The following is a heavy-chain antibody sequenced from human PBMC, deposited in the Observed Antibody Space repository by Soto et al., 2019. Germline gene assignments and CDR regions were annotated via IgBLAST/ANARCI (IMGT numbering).Heavy chain of an antibody. CDR3: ARDMRAAAGPRYFDY. CDR2: ISSSSSYI. J-gene: IGHJ4*02. Sequence: XGSLRLSCSASGFTFSSYSMNWVRQAPGKGLEWVSSISSSSSYIYYADSVKGRFTISRDNAKNSLYLQMNSLRAEDTAVYYCARDMRAAAGPRYFDYWGQGTLVTVSS. CDR1: GFTFSSYS. V-gene: IGHV3-21*01. D-gene: IGHD6-13*01.